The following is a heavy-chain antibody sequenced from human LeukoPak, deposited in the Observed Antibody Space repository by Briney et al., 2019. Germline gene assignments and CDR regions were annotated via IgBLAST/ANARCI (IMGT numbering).Heavy chain of an antibody. CDR3: ARDYYGSGSYYRSDAFDI. J-gene: IGHJ3*02. CDR2: VIPIFGTA. CDR1: GGTFSSCA. D-gene: IGHD3-10*01. V-gene: IGHV1-69*13. Sequence: SVKVSCKASGGTFSSCAISWVRQAPGQGLEWMGGVIPIFGTANYAQKFQGRVTITADESTSTAYMELSSLRSEDTAVYYCARDYYGSGSYYRSDAFDIWGQGTMVTVSS.